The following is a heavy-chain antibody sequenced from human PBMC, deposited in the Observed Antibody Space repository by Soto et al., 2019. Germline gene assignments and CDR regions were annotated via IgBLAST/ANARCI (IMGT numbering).Heavy chain of an antibody. CDR1: GGSFSGRY. CDR3: ASQSSSSHILSFNF. CDR2: INHIGST. V-gene: IGHV4-34*01. D-gene: IGHD6-6*01. Sequence: PSETLSLTCAVYGGSFSGRYWSWVRQPPGKGLEWVGEINHIGSTSYNPSLESRATISVDISKNQFSLKLRSVTAADTAVYYCASQSSSSHILSFNFWGQGTLVTVSS. J-gene: IGHJ4*02.